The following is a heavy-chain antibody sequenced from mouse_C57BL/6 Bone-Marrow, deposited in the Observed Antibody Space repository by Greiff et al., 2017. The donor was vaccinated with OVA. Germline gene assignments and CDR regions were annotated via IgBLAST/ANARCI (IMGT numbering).Heavy chain of an antibody. J-gene: IGHJ4*01. Sequence: DVKLVESGGGLVQPGGSLKLSCAASGFTFSDYGMAWVRQAPRKGPEWVAFISNLAYSIYYADTVTGRFTISRENAKNTLYLEMSSLRSEDTAMYYCARHGDYGRSYAIDYWGQGTSVTVSS. V-gene: IGHV5-15*01. CDR1: GFTFSDYG. CDR2: ISNLAYSI. D-gene: IGHD1-1*01. CDR3: ARHGDYGRSYAIDY.